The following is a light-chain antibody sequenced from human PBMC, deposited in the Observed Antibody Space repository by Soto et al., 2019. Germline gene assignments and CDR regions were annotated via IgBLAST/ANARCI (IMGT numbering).Light chain of an antibody. Sequence: EIEMTQSPATLSVSPGERATLSCRASQSVGSNLAWYQQKPGQAPRLLIYGASTRATGIPARFSGSGSGTEFTLTISSLQSEGFAIYFCQQYNNWPPDRTFGQGTKVEIK. V-gene: IGKV3-15*01. CDR1: QSVGSN. J-gene: IGKJ1*01. CDR3: QQYNNWPPDRT. CDR2: GAS.